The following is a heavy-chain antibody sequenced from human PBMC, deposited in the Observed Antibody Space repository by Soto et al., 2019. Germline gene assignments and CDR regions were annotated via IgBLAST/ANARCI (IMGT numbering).Heavy chain of an antibody. J-gene: IGHJ4*02. Sequence: QVQLVQSGGGVVQPGRSLRLSCAGSGFTFSSYGIHWVRQAPGKGLEWVALISYDGGNEKYTESVKDRFTISREDSQNVAYLQMSSLRTEDTAMYYCAKDRYSGTYPTDFDYWGQGSLVTVSS. CDR1: GFTFSSYG. V-gene: IGHV3-30*18. D-gene: IGHD1-26*01. CDR2: ISYDGGNE. CDR3: AKDRYSGTYPTDFDY.